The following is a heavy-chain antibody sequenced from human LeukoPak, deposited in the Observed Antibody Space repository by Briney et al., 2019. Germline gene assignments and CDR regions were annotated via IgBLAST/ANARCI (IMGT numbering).Heavy chain of an antibody. J-gene: IGHJ6*02. CDR3: ARHRITMVRGVIGYYYGMDV. Sequence: GGSLRLSCAVSGFTSSDQYMDWVRQAPGKGLEWVGRTRNKANSYTTAYAASVKGRFTISRDDSRNSVYLQMNSLKASDTAMYYCARHRITMVRGVIGYYYGMDVWGQGTTVTVSS. CDR2: TRNKANSYTT. CDR1: GFTSSDQY. D-gene: IGHD3-10*01. V-gene: IGHV3-72*01.